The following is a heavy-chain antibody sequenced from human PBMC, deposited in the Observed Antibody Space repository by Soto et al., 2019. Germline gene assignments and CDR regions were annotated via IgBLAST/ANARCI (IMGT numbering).Heavy chain of an antibody. V-gene: IGHV4-34*01. Sequence: SETLSLTCAVYGGSFSGYYWSWIRQPPGKGLEWIGEINHSGSTNYNPSLKSRVTISVDTSKNQFSLKLSSVAAADTAVYYCARPPQHRYSYGYYYGMDVWGQGTTVTVSS. CDR2: INHSGST. CDR1: GGSFSGYY. D-gene: IGHD5-18*01. J-gene: IGHJ6*02. CDR3: ARPPQHRYSYGYYYGMDV.